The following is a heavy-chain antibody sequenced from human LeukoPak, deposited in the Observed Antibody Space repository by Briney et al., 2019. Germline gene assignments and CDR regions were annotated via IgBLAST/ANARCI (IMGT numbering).Heavy chain of an antibody. J-gene: IGHJ4*02. Sequence: GASVKVSCKASGYTYASYGISWVRQAPGQGLEWMGWISHYNGDTKYAQKFQGRVTMTTDTSTSTDYMELRSLRSDDTAVYYCARDEQFLVDYWGQGPLVTVSS. D-gene: IGHD6-19*01. CDR2: ISHYNGDT. V-gene: IGHV1-18*01. CDR1: GYTYASYG. CDR3: ARDEQFLVDY.